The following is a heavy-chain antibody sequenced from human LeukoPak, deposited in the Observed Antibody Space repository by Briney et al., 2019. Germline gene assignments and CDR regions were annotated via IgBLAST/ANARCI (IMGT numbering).Heavy chain of an antibody. CDR3: ARLYYYDSRIDP. V-gene: IGHV4-30-4*01. J-gene: IGHJ5*02. CDR1: GGSISSGDYY. Sequence: SQTLSLTCTVSGGSISSGDYYWSWIRQPPGKGLEWIAYMYYSGSTYYNPSLKSRVTMSADTSKNQLSLKLSSVTAADTAVYYCARLYYYDSRIDPWGQGILVTVSS. CDR2: MYYSGST. D-gene: IGHD3-22*01.